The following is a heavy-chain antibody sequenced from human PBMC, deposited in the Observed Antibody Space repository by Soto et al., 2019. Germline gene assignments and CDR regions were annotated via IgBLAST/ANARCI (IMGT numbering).Heavy chain of an antibody. Sequence: EVQLVESGGGLVQPGRSLRLSCAASGFTFDDYAMHWVRQVPGKGLEWVSGINWNSGSIGYGYSVKGRFAISRDNAKNSLHLQMNSLSAEDTAFYYCVKDARSNWYSGHFRHWGQGTLVTVSS. CDR2: INWNSGSI. CDR3: VKDARSNWYSGHFRH. J-gene: IGHJ1*01. CDR1: GFTFDDYA. D-gene: IGHD6-13*01. V-gene: IGHV3-9*01.